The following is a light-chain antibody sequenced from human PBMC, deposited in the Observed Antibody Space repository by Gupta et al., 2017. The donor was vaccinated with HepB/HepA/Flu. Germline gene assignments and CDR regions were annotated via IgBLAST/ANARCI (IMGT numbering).Light chain of an antibody. J-gene: IGLJ2*01. V-gene: IGLV2-23*02. CDR1: SSDVGSYNL. Sequence: QSALTQPASVSGSPGQSITISCTGTSSDVGSYNLVSWYQQHPGKAPKLMIYEVTKRPSGVSNRFSGSKSDTTASNTASLTISGLQAEDEADYYCCSYAGSETRVFGGGTKVTVL. CDR2: EVT. CDR3: CSYAGSETRV.